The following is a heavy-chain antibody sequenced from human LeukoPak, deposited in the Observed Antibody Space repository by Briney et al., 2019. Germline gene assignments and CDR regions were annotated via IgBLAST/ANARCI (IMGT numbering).Heavy chain of an antibody. CDR2: ISRNGDYT. CDR1: GFTFSTYG. V-gene: IGHV3-23*01. J-gene: IGHJ6*03. CDR3: AKLPQAGGDYYYIDV. D-gene: IGHD6-19*01. Sequence: GGSVRLSCAASGFTFSTYGMSWVRQAPGKGLEWVSAISRNGDYTYYADSVKGRFTISRDNSKTTLFLQMNSLRAEDTALYYCAKLPQAGGDYYYIDVWGKGTTVTVSS.